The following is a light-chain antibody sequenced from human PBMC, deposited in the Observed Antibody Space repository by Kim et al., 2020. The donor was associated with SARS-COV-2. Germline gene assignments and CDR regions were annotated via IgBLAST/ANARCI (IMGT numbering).Light chain of an antibody. Sequence: YVGDRVTITCRASQGISTSLAWYQLKPGTPPNLLIYDASFLQSGVPSRFSGSGSGTDFTLTISGLQPEDFATYYCQQFDDYPVLTFGGGTKVDIK. V-gene: IGKV1D-13*01. CDR2: DAS. J-gene: IGKJ4*01. CDR3: QQFDDYPVLT. CDR1: QGISTS.